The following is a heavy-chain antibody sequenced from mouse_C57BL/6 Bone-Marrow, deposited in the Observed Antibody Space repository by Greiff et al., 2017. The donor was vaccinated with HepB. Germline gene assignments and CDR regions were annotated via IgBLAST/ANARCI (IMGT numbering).Heavy chain of an antibody. V-gene: IGHV5-4*01. CDR3: ARGEGYDYDGFAY. Sequence: DVQLQESGGGLVKPGGSLKLSCAASGFTFSSYAMSWVRQTPEKRLEWVATISDGGSYTYYPDNVKGRFTISRDNAKNNLYLQMSHLKSEDTAMYYCARGEGYDYDGFAYWGQGTLVTVSA. CDR2: ISDGGSYT. D-gene: IGHD2-4*01. J-gene: IGHJ3*01. CDR1: GFTFSSYA.